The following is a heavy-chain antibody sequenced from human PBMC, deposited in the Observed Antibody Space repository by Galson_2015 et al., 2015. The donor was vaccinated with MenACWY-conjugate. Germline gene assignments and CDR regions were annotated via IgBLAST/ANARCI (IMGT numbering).Heavy chain of an antibody. D-gene: IGHD2-2*01. CDR1: GYTFTSYG. CDR2: ISAYNGNT. V-gene: IGHV1-18*01. CDR3: AREVGYCSSTSCPKGRYYGMDV. Sequence: SVKVSCKASGYTFTSYGISWVRQAPGQGLEWMGWISAYNGNTNYAQKLQGRVTMTTDTSTSTAYMELRSLRSDDTAVYYCAREVGYCSSTSCPKGRYYGMDVWGQGTTVTVSS. J-gene: IGHJ6*02.